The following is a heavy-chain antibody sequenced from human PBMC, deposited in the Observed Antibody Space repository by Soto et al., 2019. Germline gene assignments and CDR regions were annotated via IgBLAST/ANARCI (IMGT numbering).Heavy chain of an antibody. CDR3: ARETTYYYGSGPYYYYYYMDV. J-gene: IGHJ6*03. D-gene: IGHD3-10*01. V-gene: IGHV4-59*01. Sequence: RISKTKGKGLEWIGYIYYSGSTNYNPSLKSRVTISVDTSKNQFSLKLSSVTAADTAVYYCARETTYYYGSGPYYYYYYMDVWGKGTTVTVSS. CDR2: IYYSGST.